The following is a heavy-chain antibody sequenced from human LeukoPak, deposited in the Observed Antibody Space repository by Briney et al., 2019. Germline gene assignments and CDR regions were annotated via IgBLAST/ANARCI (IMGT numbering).Heavy chain of an antibody. CDR1: GGTFSSYA. CDR2: IIPIFGTA. Sequence: SVKVSCKASGGTFSSYAISWVRQAPGQGLEWMGGIIPIFGTANYAQKFQGRVTITTDESTSTAYMELSSLRSEDTAVYYCARDCSGGSCYVNNWFDPWGQGTLVTVSS. CDR3: ARDCSGGSCYVNNWFDP. V-gene: IGHV1-69*05. D-gene: IGHD2-15*01. J-gene: IGHJ5*02.